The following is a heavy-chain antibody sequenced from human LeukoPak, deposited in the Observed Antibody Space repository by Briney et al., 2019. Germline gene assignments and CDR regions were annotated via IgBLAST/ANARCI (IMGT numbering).Heavy chain of an antibody. J-gene: IGHJ4*02. D-gene: IGHD4/OR15-4a*01. CDR2: IYNSGST. CDR1: GGSISSYY. V-gene: IGHV4-59*01. Sequence: SETLSLTCSVSGGSISSYYWSWIRQPPGKGLEWIAYIYNSGSTIHNPSLKSRVTISRDTSKNHFSLKLNSVTAADTAVYYCASILYGANGFDYWGQGALVTVSP. CDR3: ASILYGANGFDY.